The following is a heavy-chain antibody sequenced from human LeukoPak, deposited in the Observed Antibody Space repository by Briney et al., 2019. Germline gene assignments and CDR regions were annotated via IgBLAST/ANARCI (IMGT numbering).Heavy chain of an antibody. D-gene: IGHD5-12*01. Sequence: SGTLALTCAVSGGSISSSNWWSWVRPPPGKGLEWIGEIYHSWSTNYNPSLKSRVTISVDKSKNQFSLKLSSVTAADTAVYYCARLGYSGYDLVYWGQGTLVTVSS. J-gene: IGHJ4*02. V-gene: IGHV4-4*02. CDR2: IYHSWST. CDR3: ARLGYSGYDLVY. CDR1: GGSISSSNW.